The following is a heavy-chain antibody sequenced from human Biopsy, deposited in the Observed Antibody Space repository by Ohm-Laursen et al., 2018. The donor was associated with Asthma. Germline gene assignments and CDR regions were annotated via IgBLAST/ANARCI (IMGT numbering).Heavy chain of an antibody. CDR1: GFTVSTNG. V-gene: IGHV3-53*01. Sequence: SLRLSCTASGFTVSTNGMSWVRQPPGKGLAWVSVIYSGGGTYYADSVQGRVTISRDNCKNTLSLQMKSLRAENTAVYYCARAYGGSFFSGSFDIWGQGTMVTVSS. CDR2: IYSGGGT. CDR3: ARAYGGSFFSGSFDI. D-gene: IGHD4-23*01. J-gene: IGHJ3*02.